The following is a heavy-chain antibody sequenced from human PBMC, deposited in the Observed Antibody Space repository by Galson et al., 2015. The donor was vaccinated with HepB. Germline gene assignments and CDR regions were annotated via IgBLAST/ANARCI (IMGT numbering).Heavy chain of an antibody. CDR1: GYTFTGYY. Sequence: SVKVSCKASGYTFTGYYMHWVRQAPGQGLEWMGWINPNSGGTNYAKKFQGRVTMTRDTSISTAYMELSRLRSDDTAVYYCARVLGKEFATPGIAVAGTSVRCDYWGQGTLVTVSS. V-gene: IGHV1-2*02. CDR2: INPNSGGT. J-gene: IGHJ4*02. D-gene: IGHD6-19*01. CDR3: ARVLGKEFATPGIAVAGTSVRCDY.